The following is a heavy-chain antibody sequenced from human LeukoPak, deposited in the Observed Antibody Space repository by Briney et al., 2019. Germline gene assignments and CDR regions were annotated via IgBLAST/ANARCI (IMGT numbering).Heavy chain of an antibody. J-gene: IGHJ5*02. D-gene: IGHD6-13*01. CDR2: IYPLDSDA. Sequence: GESLKISCKGSGYSFTSYWIGWVRQMRGQGMEWMGFIYPLDSDARYSPYFQGQVTISAAKSIRTAYLQWSSLKASDTAMYYCEGGLYSSSWYIGLNPWGQGTLVTVPS. V-gene: IGHV5-51*01. CDR1: GYSFTSYW. CDR3: EGGLYSSSWYIGLNP.